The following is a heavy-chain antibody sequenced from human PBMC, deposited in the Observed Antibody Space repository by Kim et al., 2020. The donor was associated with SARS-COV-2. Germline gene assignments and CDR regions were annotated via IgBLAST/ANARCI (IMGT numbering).Heavy chain of an antibody. J-gene: IGHJ5*02. V-gene: IGHV1-3*01. Sequence: ASVKVSCKASGYTFTSYAMHWVRQAPGQRLEWMGWINAGNGNTRYSQKCQGRVTITRDTSASTAYMELSSLRSEDAAVYYCAGDWEAASGTWWFDPWGQGTLVTVSS. D-gene: IGHD1-1*01. CDR2: INAGNGNT. CDR1: GYTFTSYA. CDR3: AGDWEAASGTWWFDP.